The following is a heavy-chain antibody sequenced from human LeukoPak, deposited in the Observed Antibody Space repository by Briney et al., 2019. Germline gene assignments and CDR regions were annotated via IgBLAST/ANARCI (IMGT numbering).Heavy chain of an antibody. CDR2: IYPGDSDT. CDR1: GYSFTSYW. CDR3: ARLHGSSSWYFGWFDP. D-gene: IGHD6-13*01. J-gene: IGHJ5*02. V-gene: IGHV5-51*01. Sequence: GASLQISCKGSGYSFTSYWIGWVRPLPGKGLEVMGIIYPGDSDTRYSPSFQGQVTISADKSISTAYLQWSSPKASDTAMYYCARLHGSSSWYFGWFDPWGQGTLVTVSS.